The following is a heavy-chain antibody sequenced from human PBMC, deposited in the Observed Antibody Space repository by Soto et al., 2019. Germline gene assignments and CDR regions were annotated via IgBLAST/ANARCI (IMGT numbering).Heavy chain of an antibody. J-gene: IGHJ4*02. D-gene: IGHD3-16*01. CDR3: AGGGGSYPSAPGPYYFDY. Sequence: SVKVSCKASGGTFSSYAISWVRQAPGQGLEWMGGIIPIFGTANYAQKFQGRVTITADESTSTAYMELSSLRSEDTAVYYCAGGGGSYPSAPGPYYFDYWGQGTLVTVSS. CDR2: IIPIFGTA. V-gene: IGHV1-69*13. CDR1: GGTFSSYA.